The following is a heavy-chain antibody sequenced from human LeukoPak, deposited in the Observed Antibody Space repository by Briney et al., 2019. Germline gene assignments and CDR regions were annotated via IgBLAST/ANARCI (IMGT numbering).Heavy chain of an antibody. Sequence: ASVKVSCKASGYTFTSYDINWVRQATGQGLEWMGWMNPNSGNTGYAQKFQGRVTMTRNTSISTAYMELSSLRSEDTAVYYCASSNYDFWSGPPAPLDFNYYYYYMDVWGKGTTVTVSS. CDR1: GYTFTSYD. CDR3: ASSNYDFWSGPPAPLDFNYYYYYMDV. J-gene: IGHJ6*03. CDR2: MNPNSGNT. V-gene: IGHV1-8*01. D-gene: IGHD3-3*01.